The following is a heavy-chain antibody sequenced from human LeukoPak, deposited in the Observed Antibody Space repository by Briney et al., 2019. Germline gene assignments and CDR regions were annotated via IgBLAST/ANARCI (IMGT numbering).Heavy chain of an antibody. J-gene: IGHJ2*01. CDR2: INPTRVGR. Sequence: GASVKVSCKASGYTFTNYFVYWVRQAPGQGLEWIGIINPTRVGREYAQKFQGRITMTRDTSTSTVYMELNSLRSDDTAVYYCARMGRGDQDWYFDLWGRGTLITVSS. CDR3: ARMGRGDQDWYFDL. V-gene: IGHV1-46*01. CDR1: GYTFTNYF. D-gene: IGHD4-17*01.